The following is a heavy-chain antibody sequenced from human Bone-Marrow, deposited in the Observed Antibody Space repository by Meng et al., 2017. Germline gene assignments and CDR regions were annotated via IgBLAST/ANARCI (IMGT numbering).Heavy chain of an antibody. CDR3: ARGPTTMAHDFDY. CDR1: GGSCSDDY. J-gene: IGHJ4*02. V-gene: IGHV4-34*01. D-gene: IGHD4-11*01. CDR2: INHSGST. Sequence: QHWGQVLFEPSETLSPTCVASGGSCSDDYWSWRRQPPGKGLEWIGEINHSGSTNYNPSLEGRATISVDTSQNNLSLRLSSVTAADSAVYYCARGPTTMAHDFDYWGQGTLVTVSS.